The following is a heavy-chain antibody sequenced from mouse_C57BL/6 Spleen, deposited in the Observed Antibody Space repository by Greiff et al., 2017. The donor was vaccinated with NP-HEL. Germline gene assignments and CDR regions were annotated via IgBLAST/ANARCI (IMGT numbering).Heavy chain of an antibody. CDR2: IDPEDGET. CDR3: ARGGLRPYYAMDY. CDR1: GFNIKDYY. J-gene: IGHJ4*01. Sequence: VQLKESGAELVKPGASVKLSCTASGFNIKDYYMHWVKQRTEQGLEWIGRIDPEDGETKYAPKFQGKATMTADTSSNTAYLQLSSLTSEDTAVYYCARGGLRPYYAMDYWGQGTSVTVSS. D-gene: IGHD6-1*01. V-gene: IGHV14-2*01.